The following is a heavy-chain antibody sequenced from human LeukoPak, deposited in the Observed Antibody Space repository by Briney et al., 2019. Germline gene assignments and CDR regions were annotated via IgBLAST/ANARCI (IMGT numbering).Heavy chain of an antibody. V-gene: IGHV1-46*01. Sequence: ASVKVSCKASGYTFTSYYMHWVRQAPGQGLEWMGIINPSGGSTSYAQKFQGRVTMTRDTSTSTVYMELSSLRSEDTAVYYCARDGRQLLWFGELYGYYYYMDVWGKGTTVTVSS. CDR2: INPSGGST. CDR3: ARDGRQLLWFGELYGYYYYMDV. J-gene: IGHJ6*03. D-gene: IGHD3-10*01. CDR1: GYTFTSYY.